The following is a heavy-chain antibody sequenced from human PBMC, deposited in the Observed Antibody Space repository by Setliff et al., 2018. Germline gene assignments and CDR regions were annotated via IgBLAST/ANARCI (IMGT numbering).Heavy chain of an antibody. Sequence: ASVKVSCKASGYNLNGYYLSWVRQAPGQGLEWMGWIVPHTGGTRYAQKFEGRVSMTRDTSISTAYMELSGLRSDDTAVYYCARLFPYYHGSSGYHALDIWGQGTMGTVSS. CDR3: ARLFPYYHGSSGYHALDI. J-gene: IGHJ3*02. V-gene: IGHV1-2*02. CDR2: IVPHTGGT. CDR1: GYNLNGYY. D-gene: IGHD3-22*01.